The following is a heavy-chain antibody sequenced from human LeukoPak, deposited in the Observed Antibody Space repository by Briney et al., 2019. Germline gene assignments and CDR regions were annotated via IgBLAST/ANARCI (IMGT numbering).Heavy chain of an antibody. D-gene: IGHD2-15*01. J-gene: IGHJ6*02. CDR1: GFTFSSYR. CDR2: IKQDGSEK. Sequence: PGGSLRLSCAASGFTFSSYRMSWVRQAPGKGLEWVANIKQDGSEKYYVDSVKGRFTISRDNAKNSLYLQMNSLRAEGTAVYYCAREQTYCSGGSCYYYYGMDVWGQGTTVTVSS. CDR3: AREQTYCSGGSCYYYYGMDV. V-gene: IGHV3-7*03.